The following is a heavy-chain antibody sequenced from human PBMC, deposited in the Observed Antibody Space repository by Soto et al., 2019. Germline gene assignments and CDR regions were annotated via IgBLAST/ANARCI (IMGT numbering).Heavy chain of an antibody. CDR2: IIPIFGTA. CDR3: ARGRYYRSGSRTDYYYYYGMDV. V-gene: IGHV1-69*12. D-gene: IGHD3-10*01. CDR1: GGTFSSYA. Sequence: QVQLVQSGAEVKKPGSSVKVSCKASGGTFSSYAISWVRQAPGQGLEWMGGIIPIFGTANYAQKFQGRVTITADESTSTAYMELSSLRSEDTAVYYCARGRYYRSGSRTDYYYYYGMDVWGQGTTVTVSS. J-gene: IGHJ6*02.